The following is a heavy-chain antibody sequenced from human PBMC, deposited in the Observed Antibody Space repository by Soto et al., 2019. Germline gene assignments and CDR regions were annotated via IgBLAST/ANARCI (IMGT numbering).Heavy chain of an antibody. J-gene: IGHJ5*02. Sequence: QVQLQESGPGLVKPSQTLSLTCTVSGGSISSGGYYWSWIRQHPGKGLEWIGYIYYSGSTYYNPSLKSRGTXXGXTXXNQFALKLSSVTAADTAVYDCASHGDYGKNDWFDPWGQGTLVTVSS. CDR2: IYYSGST. D-gene: IGHD4-17*01. CDR1: GGSISSGGYY. V-gene: IGHV4-31*03. CDR3: ASHGDYGKNDWFDP.